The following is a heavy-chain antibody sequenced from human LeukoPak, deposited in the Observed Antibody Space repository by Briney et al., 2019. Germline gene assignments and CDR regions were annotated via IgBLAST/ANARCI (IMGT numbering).Heavy chain of an antibody. CDR1: GDSFSSNSAA. D-gene: IGHD1-26*01. V-gene: IGHV6-1*01. J-gene: IGHJ3*02. CDR3: AREWEPLRDAFDI. CDR2: TYYRSKWYN. Sequence: PSQTLSLTCAISGDSFSSNSAAWNWLRQSPSRGLEWLGRTYYRSKWYNDYAVSVKSLITIDPDTSKNQFSLQLNSVTPEDTAVYYCAREWEPLRDAFDIWGQGTMVTVSS.